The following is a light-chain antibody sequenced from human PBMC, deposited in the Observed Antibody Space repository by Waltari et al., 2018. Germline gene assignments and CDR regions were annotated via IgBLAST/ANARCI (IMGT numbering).Light chain of an antibody. CDR1: SSNIGAGSD. CDR2: GNN. V-gene: IGLV1-40*01. Sequence: SGLTQPPYVSGAPGQRVPISCTGSSSNIGAGSDVHWYQVHPGTARKLLIYGNNNRPSGVAERFSGSKSGTSSSLAITVLQAEDEADYYCQSYDSSLRGSLFGGGTKLTVL. CDR3: QSYDSSLRGSL. J-gene: IGLJ2*01.